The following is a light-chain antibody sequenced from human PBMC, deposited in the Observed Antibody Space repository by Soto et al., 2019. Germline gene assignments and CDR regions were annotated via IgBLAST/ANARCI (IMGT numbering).Light chain of an antibody. J-gene: IGKJ4*02. Sequence: DIVMTQSPLSLPVTPGEPASISCRSSQSLLHSNGYNYLDWYLQKPGQSPQLLIYLGSNRASEVPDRFSGSGSGTDFTLKISRVEAEDVGVYYCMQVLQTPLTFGGGTQVEIK. CDR3: MQVLQTPLT. CDR2: LGS. V-gene: IGKV2-28*01. CDR1: QSLLHSNGYNY.